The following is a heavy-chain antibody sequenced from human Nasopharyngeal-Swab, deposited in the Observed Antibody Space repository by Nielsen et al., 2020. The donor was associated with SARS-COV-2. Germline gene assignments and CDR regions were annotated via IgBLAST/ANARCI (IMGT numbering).Heavy chain of an antibody. J-gene: IGHJ3*02. CDR2: IVVGSGNT. D-gene: IGHD3-3*01. Sequence: SVKVSCKASGFTFTSSAMQWVRQARGQRLEWIGWIVVGSGNTNYAPKFQERVTITRDMSTSTAYMELSSLRSEDTAVYYCAADRGYYDFWSGYSNDAFDIWGQGTMVTVSS. CDR1: GFTFTSSA. CDR3: AADRGYYDFWSGYSNDAFDI. V-gene: IGHV1-58*02.